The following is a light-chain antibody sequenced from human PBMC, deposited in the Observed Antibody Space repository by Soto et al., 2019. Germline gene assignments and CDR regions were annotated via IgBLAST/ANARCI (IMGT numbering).Light chain of an antibody. J-gene: IGKJ1*01. V-gene: IGKV3-20*01. CDR2: GAS. CDR1: HSVSSSY. Sequence: ESVMTQSPATLSVSPGERATLSCRASHSVSSSYLAWYQQKPGQAPRLLIYGASSRATGIPDRFSGSGSGTDFTLTISRLEPEDFAVYYCQQYGSSPWTFGQGTKVDIK. CDR3: QQYGSSPWT.